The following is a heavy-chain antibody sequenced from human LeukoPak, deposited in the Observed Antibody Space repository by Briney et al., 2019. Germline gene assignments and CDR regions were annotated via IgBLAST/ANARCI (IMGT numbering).Heavy chain of an antibody. J-gene: IGHJ4*02. Sequence: SGGSLRLSCAASAFTFSDYSMNWVRQAPGKGLERVSYISGRSGTIYSADSVKGRFTISREKAKNSMYLQMNSLIGEETAVYYCARDRIKSGSYYFDYWGQGTLVTVSS. CDR1: AFTFSDYS. D-gene: IGHD1-26*01. V-gene: IGHV3-48*01. CDR2: ISGRSGTI. CDR3: ARDRIKSGSYYFDY.